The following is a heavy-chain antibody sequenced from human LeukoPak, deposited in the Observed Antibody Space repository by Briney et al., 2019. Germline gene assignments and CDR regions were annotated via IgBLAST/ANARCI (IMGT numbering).Heavy chain of an antibody. CDR3: ARDVIIGTRYAFDF. CDR1: GFTFSKFS. V-gene: IGHV3-21*01. Sequence: PWGSLRLSCAASGFTFSKFSMNWVRQAPGKGLEWVSSISSGSSYIYYADSVKGRFTISRDNAKNSLYLQMNTLRAEDTALYYCARDVIIGTRYAFDFWGQGTMVTVSS. J-gene: IGHJ3*01. CDR2: ISSGSSYI. D-gene: IGHD3-16*02.